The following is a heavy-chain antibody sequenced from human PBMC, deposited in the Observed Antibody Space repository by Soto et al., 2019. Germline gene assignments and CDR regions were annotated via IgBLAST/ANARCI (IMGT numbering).Heavy chain of an antibody. Sequence: HPGGSLRLSCAASGFSFSLYEMNWVRQAPGKGLEWVSYISSSGSTKYYADSVKGRFTISRDNAKNSVYLQMNSLRAEDTAVYSCARDGYGDPYYYYAMDVWGQGTTVTVSS. J-gene: IGHJ6*02. CDR2: ISSSGSTK. CDR3: ARDGYGDPYYYYAMDV. CDR1: GFSFSLYE. V-gene: IGHV3-48*03. D-gene: IGHD4-17*01.